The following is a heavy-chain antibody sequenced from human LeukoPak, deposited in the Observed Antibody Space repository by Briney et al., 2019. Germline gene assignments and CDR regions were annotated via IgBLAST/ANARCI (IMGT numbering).Heavy chain of an antibody. V-gene: IGHV1-69*04. J-gene: IGHJ6*02. D-gene: IGHD5-18*01. CDR1: GGTFSSYA. CDR3: AREGYSYGPYYYYGMDA. CDR2: IIPILGIA. Sequence: SVKVSCKASGGTFSSYAISWVRQAPGQGLEWMGRIIPILGIANYAQKFQGRVTITADKSTSTAYMELSSLRSEDTAVYYCAREGYSYGPYYYYGMDAWGQGTTVTVSS.